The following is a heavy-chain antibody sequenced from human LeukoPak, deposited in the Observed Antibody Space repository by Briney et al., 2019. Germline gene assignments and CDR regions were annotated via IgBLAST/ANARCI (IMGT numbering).Heavy chain of an antibody. CDR1: GDSVSSNSAA. V-gene: IGHV6-1*01. D-gene: IGHD2-2*01. CDR2: TYYRSKWYN. CDR3: ARDRYCSSTSCSHAFDI. J-gene: IGHJ3*02. Sequence: SQTLSLTCAISGDSVSSNSAAWNWIRQSPSRGLEWLGRTYYRSKWYNDYAVSVKSRITINPDTSKNQFSLQLNSVTPEDTAVYYCARDRYCSSTSCSHAFDIWGQGTMVTVSS.